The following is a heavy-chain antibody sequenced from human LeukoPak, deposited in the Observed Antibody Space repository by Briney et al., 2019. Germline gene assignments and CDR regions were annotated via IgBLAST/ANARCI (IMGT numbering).Heavy chain of an antibody. CDR2: IIPIFGTA. CDR1: GYTFTSYY. CDR3: ARGGSGSYFSWLDP. Sequence: GASVKVSCKASGYTFTSYYMHWVRQAPGQGLEWMGGIIPIFGTANYAQKFQGRVTITTDESTSTAYMELSSLRSDDTAVYYCARGGSGSYFSWLDPWGQGTLVTVSS. V-gene: IGHV1-69*05. D-gene: IGHD3-10*01. J-gene: IGHJ5*02.